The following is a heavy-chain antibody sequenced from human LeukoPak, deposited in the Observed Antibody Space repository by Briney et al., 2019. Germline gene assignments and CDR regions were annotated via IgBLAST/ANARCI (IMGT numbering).Heavy chain of an antibody. Sequence: SETLSLTCTVSGGSISSSSYYWGWIRQPPGKGLEWIGSIYYSGSTYYNPSLKSRVTISVDTSKNQFSLKLSSVTAADTAVYYCARHPAVVLGGGSGYYTYYYYYGMDVWGQGTTVTVSS. CDR2: IYYSGST. D-gene: IGHD3-3*01. CDR3: ARHPAVVLGGGSGYYTYYYYYGMDV. CDR1: GGSISSSSYY. V-gene: IGHV4-39*01. J-gene: IGHJ6*02.